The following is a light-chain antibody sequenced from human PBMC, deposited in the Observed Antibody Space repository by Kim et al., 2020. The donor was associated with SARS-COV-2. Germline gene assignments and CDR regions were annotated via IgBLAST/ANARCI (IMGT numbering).Light chain of an antibody. Sequence: EIMLTQSPGTLSLSPGQRATLSCRASQSVSSNYLAWYQQKPGQAPRLLIYGASRRAAGIPDRFSGSGSGTDFILTISGLEPEDFAVYYCQQYGTSPFSSGPGTKVDIK. J-gene: IGKJ3*01. CDR2: GAS. CDR1: QSVSSNY. CDR3: QQYGTSPFS. V-gene: IGKV3-20*01.